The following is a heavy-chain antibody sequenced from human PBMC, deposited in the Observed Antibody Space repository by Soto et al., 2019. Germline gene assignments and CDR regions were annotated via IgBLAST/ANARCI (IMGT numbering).Heavy chain of an antibody. J-gene: IGHJ6*03. CDR1: GYTFTSYD. V-gene: IGHV1-8*01. D-gene: IGHD5-12*01. CDR3: ARDSRTLAATTFYYYYYYMDV. Sequence: ASVKVSCKASGYTFTSYDINWVRQATGQGLEWMGWMNPNSGNTGYAQKFQGWVTMTRDTSISTAYMELSRLRSDDTAVYYCARDSRTLAATTFYYYYYYMDVWGKGTTVTVSS. CDR2: MNPNSGNT.